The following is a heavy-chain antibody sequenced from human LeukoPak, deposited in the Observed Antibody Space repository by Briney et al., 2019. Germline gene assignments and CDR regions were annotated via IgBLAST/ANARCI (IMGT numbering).Heavy chain of an antibody. CDR3: ATDPENYYDSSGYSIGP. J-gene: IGHJ5*02. Sequence: ASVKISCKASGYTFTDYYMHWVQQAPGKGLEWMGRVDPEDGETIYAEKFQGRVTITADTSTDTAYMELSSLRSEDTAVYYCATDPENYYDSSGYSIGPWGQGTLVTVSS. CDR1: GYTFTDYY. D-gene: IGHD3-22*01. CDR2: VDPEDGET. V-gene: IGHV1-69-2*01.